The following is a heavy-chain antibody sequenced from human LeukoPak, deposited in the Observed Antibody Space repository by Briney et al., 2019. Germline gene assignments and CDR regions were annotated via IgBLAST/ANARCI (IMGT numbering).Heavy chain of an antibody. J-gene: IGHJ6*04. CDR1: GSSFTSYW. CDR3: ARHATGDHGYYYGMDV. D-gene: IGHD2-21*02. Sequence: GASLQISCKGSGSSFTSYWIGWVRQLPGKGLEWMGIIYPGDSDTRYSPSFQGQVTISADKSISTAYLQWSSLKASDTAMYYCARHATGDHGYYYGMDVWGKGTTVTVSS. V-gene: IGHV5-51*01. CDR2: IYPGDSDT.